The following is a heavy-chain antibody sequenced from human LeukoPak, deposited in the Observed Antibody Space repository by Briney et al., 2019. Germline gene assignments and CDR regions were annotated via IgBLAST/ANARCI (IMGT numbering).Heavy chain of an antibody. Sequence: GGSLRLSCATSGFSFSSYAMSWVRQAPGEGLEWVSAMSSSDDGRYYAASVRGRFTISRDTSRSTLYLQMNSLRAEDAAVYYCAKAPVTSCRGAFCYPFDYWGQGTLVTVSS. D-gene: IGHD2-15*01. CDR2: MSSSDDGR. CDR3: AKAPVTSCRGAFCYPFDY. V-gene: IGHV3-23*01. CDR1: GFSFSSYA. J-gene: IGHJ4*02.